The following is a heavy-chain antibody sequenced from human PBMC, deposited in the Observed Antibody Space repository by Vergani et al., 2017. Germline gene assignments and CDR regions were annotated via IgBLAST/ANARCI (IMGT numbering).Heavy chain of an antibody. CDR2: INHSGST. V-gene: IGHV4-34*01. D-gene: IGHD6-19*01. CDR3: ARAQRIAVAGQPSRGSYMDV. J-gene: IGHJ6*03. CDR1: GFSFGDYA. Sequence: VQLVESGGGLVPPGRSLRLSCAASGFSFGDYAMTWVRQAPGKGLEWIGEINHSGSTNYNPSLKSRVTISVDTSKNQFSLKLSSVTAADTAVYYCARAQRIAVAGQPSRGSYMDVWGKGP.